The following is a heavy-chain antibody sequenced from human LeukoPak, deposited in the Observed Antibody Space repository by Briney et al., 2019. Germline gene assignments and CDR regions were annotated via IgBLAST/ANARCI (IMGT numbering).Heavy chain of an antibody. J-gene: IGHJ4*02. CDR1: GFTFSSHG. CDR3: AKDFNWGWDY. CDR2: VLSDGSRK. V-gene: IGHV3-30*02. D-gene: IGHD7-27*01. Sequence: GGSLRLSCAASGFTFSSHGMHWVRQAPGKGLEWVAYVLSDGSRKYYADSVKGRFTISRDDSKNTLFLQMNSLRPEDTALYYCAKDFNWGWDYWGQGTLATVSS.